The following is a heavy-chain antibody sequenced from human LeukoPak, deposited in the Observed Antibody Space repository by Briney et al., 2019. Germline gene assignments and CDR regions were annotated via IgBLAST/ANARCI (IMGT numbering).Heavy chain of an antibody. CDR2: ISGSGGST. J-gene: IGHJ1*01. V-gene: IGHV3-23*01. Sequence: PGGSLRLSCAASGFTFSSYAMSWVRQAPGKGLEWVSAISGSGGSTYYADSVKGRFTISRDNSKNTLYLQMNSLRAEDTAVYYCAKDSDPDIAVAGIAYQHWGQGTLVTVSS. CDR1: GFTFSSYA. CDR3: AKDSDPDIAVAGIAYQH. D-gene: IGHD6-19*01.